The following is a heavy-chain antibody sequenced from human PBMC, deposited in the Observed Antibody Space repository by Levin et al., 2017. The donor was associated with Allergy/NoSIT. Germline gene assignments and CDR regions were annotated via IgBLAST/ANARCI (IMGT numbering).Heavy chain of an antibody. Sequence: PSETLSLTCTVSGGSISSYYWSWIRQPAGKGLEWIGRIYTSGSTNYNPSLKSRVTMSVDTSKNQFSLKLSSVTAADTAVYYCARIGRDSGSYDYYYGMDVWGQGTTVTVSS. V-gene: IGHV4-4*07. D-gene: IGHD1-26*01. CDR2: IYTSGST. CDR1: GGSISSYY. J-gene: IGHJ6*02. CDR3: ARIGRDSGSYDYYYGMDV.